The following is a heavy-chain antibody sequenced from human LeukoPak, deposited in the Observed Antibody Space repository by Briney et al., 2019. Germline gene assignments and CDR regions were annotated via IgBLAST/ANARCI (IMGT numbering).Heavy chain of an antibody. CDR1: GVTFGNYW. J-gene: IGHJ4*02. Sequence: GGSLRLSCVASGVTFGNYWMSWVRQAPGKRLEWVANINQDESEKFYVDSVKGRFTISRDNAKNPLYLQMNNLRAEDTAMYYCAKDNHYSDTYTYYYYFDSWGQGTLVTVSS. CDR3: AKDNHYSDTYTYYYYFDS. V-gene: IGHV3-7*01. D-gene: IGHD3-22*01. CDR2: INQDESEK.